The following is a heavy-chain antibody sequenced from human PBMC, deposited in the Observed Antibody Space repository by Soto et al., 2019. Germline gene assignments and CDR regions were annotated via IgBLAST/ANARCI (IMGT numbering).Heavy chain of an antibody. V-gene: IGHV3-9*01. J-gene: IGHJ6*03. CDR2: ISWNSGSI. Sequence: GGSLRLSCAASGFTFGDYAMHWGRQAPGKGLEWVSGISWNSGSIGYAESVKGRFTISRDNAKNSLYLQMNSLRAEDTALYYCAKDIAARPKHMDVWGKGTTVTVSS. D-gene: IGHD6-6*01. CDR3: AKDIAARPKHMDV. CDR1: GFTFGDYA.